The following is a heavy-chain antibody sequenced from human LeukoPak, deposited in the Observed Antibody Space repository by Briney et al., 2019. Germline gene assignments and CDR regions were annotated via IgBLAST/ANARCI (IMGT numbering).Heavy chain of an antibody. CDR1: GFNFSSYG. Sequence: GGSLRLSCAASGFNFSSYGMNWIRQTPGKGLEWVSFIGSDPRDKYYADSVKGRFAVSRDNSKNTLFLEMNRLTVQDTALYFFAKEEAAYEIWGQGTMVSVFS. CDR3: AKEEAAYEI. V-gene: IGHV3-30*02. D-gene: IGHD2-21*01. CDR2: IGSDPRDK. J-gene: IGHJ3*02.